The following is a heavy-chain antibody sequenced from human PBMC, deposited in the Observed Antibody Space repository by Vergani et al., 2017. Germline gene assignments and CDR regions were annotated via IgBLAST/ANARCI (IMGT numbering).Heavy chain of an antibody. D-gene: IGHD1-1*01. J-gene: IGHJ5*01. CDR3: AKGGWNYWFDS. CDR2: INTNGDYT. CDR1: GFSFTTYA. Sequence: EVQLLESGGDLVQPGGSLRLSCAASGFSFTTYAMSWVRQAPGKGRAWVSNINTNGDYTRYGDSVRGRFTISRNNSKSTLYLQMNSLGAEDTAICYCAKGGWNYWFDSWGQGTLVIVS. V-gene: IGHV3-23*01.